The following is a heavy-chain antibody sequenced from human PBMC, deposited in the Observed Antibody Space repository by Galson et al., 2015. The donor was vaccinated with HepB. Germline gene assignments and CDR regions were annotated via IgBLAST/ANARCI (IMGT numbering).Heavy chain of an antibody. CDR1: GFSLTTTGVG. J-gene: IGHJ4*02. Sequence: PALVKPTQTLTLTCTFSGFSLTTTGVGVGWIRQPPGKALEWLAVIYWDDDKRYSPSLKSRLSITKDTSKNQVVLTMTNMDPVDTGTYYCAHRLYVDYGTWDRGIFNYWGQGTLVTIPS. V-gene: IGHV2-5*02. CDR2: IYWDDDK. CDR3: AHRLYVDYGTWDRGIFNY. D-gene: IGHD4/OR15-4a*01.